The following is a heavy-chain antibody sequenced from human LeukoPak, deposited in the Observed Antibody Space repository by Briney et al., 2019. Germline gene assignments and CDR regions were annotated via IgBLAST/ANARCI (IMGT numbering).Heavy chain of an antibody. CDR3: ARQRVGIVPAAYFDN. D-gene: IGHD2-2*01. CDR1: SDSISRTSFY. J-gene: IGHJ4*02. V-gene: IGHV4-39*01. Sequence: SETLSLTCIISSDSISRTSFYWGWIRQPPGKGLEWIGSVYSSGSTNYNPSLKSRVTISVDMSKDQFSLRVTSVTAADTAVYYCARQRVGIVPAAYFDNWGQGTLVTVSS. CDR2: VYSSGST.